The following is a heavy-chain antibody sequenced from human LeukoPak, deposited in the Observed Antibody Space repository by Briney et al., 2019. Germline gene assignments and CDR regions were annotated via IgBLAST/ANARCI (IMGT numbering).Heavy chain of an antibody. V-gene: IGHV1-69*05. J-gene: IGHJ4*02. CDR2: IIPIFGRA. CDR1: GGTFSSLT. D-gene: IGHD3-3*01. Sequence: VASVKVSCKASGGTFSSLTINWVRQAPGQGLEWMGGIIPIFGRANYAQKFQGRVTMTRNTSITTAYMELSSLRSEDTAVYYCARGHSGYYRIEYWGQGTLVTVSS. CDR3: ARGHSGYYRIEY.